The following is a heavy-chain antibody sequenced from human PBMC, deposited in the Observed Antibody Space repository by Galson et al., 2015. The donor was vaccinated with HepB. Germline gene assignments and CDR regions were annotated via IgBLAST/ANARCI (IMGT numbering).Heavy chain of an antibody. CDR3: ARNPPDGSGSYYLYSFDY. J-gene: IGHJ4*02. Sequence: PALVKPTQTLTLTCTFSGFSLTTSGMRVSWIRQPPGKALEWLARIDWDGDEFYSTSLKTRLTISKDTSKNQVVLTMTNMDPVDTATYYCARNPPDGSGSYYLYSFDYWGQGTLVTVSS. CDR1: GFSLTTSGMR. D-gene: IGHD3-10*01. CDR2: IDWDGDE. V-gene: IGHV2-70*04.